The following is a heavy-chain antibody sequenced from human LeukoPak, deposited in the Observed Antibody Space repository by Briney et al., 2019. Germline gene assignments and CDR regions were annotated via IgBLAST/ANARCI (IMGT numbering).Heavy chain of an antibody. D-gene: IGHD3-22*01. CDR1: GYTFTGYY. CDR3: ARDDSSGYSTPV. J-gene: IGHJ6*02. Sequence: GASVKVPCKASGYTFTGYYMHWVRQAPGQGLEWMGWINPNSGGTNYAQKFQGRVTMTRDTSISTAYMELSRLRSDDTAVYYCARDDSSGYSTPVWGQGTTVTVSS. V-gene: IGHV1-2*02. CDR2: INPNSGGT.